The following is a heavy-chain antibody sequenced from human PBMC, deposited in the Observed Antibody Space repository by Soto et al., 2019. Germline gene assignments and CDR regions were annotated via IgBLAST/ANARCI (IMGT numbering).Heavy chain of an antibody. CDR1: GDSVGSGGYF. D-gene: IGHD6-13*01. J-gene: IGHJ1*01. CDR2: IQNSVNT. Sequence: PLETLSLTCAVSGDSVGSGGYFWSWIRQSPGKGLEWIGHIQNSVNTEYNPPLRGRVTRSVDTSKNHLSLNLRSVTAADTAIYYCARTDSAGRWAAWYWGQGTLVTVSS. CDR3: ARTDSAGRWAAWY. V-gene: IGHV4-61*03.